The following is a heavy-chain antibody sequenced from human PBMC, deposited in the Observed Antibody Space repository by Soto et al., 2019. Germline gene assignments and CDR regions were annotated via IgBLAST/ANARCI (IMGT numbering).Heavy chain of an antibody. CDR2: IAYSGST. D-gene: IGHD2-21*01. CDR3: ARGGAIPRYFYQ. Sequence: QVQLQESGPGLVKPSETLTLTCTVSVASMSGDYWSWVRQPPGKGLEWIAWIAYSGSTNYNPSLESRVTISVDTSTKQFSLNLSSVTAADTAVYYCARGGAIPRYFYQWGQGILVTGSS. V-gene: IGHV4-59*01. J-gene: IGHJ4*02. CDR1: VASMSGDY.